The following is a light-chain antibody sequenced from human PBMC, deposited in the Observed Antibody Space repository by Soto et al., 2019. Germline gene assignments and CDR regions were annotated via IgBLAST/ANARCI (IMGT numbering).Light chain of an antibody. CDR2: GAS. V-gene: IGKV3-15*01. J-gene: IGKJ1*01. CDR3: QQYNNWWT. Sequence: TLSVSPGERATLSCRASQSISSNLAWYQQKPGQAPRLLISGASTRATGIPARFSGSGSGTEFTLTISSLQSEDFAVYYCQQYNNWWTFGQGTKVDIK. CDR1: QSISSN.